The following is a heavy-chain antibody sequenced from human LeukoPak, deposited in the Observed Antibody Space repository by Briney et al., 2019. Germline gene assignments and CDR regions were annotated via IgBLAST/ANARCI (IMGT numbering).Heavy chain of an antibody. CDR3: AKRGSFWGAFDI. D-gene: IGHD1-26*01. J-gene: IGHJ3*02. CDR2: ISGSGGST. Sequence: SGGSLRLSCAASGFTFSSYAMSWVRQAPGKGLEWVSAISGSGGSTYYADSVKGRFTISRDNSKNTLYLQMNSLRAEDTAVYYCAKRGSFWGAFDIWGQGTMVTVSS. CDR1: GFTFSSYA. V-gene: IGHV3-23*01.